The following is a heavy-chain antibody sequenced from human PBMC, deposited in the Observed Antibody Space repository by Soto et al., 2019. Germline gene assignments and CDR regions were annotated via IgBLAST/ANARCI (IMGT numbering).Heavy chain of an antibody. CDR3: TRDASRDSSARGWFDP. Sequence: GSLRLSCAASGFTFRSFTMNWVRQAPGKGLEWVSTISSNSAYIYYTDALRGRYTISRDNAKNSLHLQMNSLRAEDTAVYYCTRDASRDSSARGWFDPWGPGTLVTVSS. D-gene: IGHD6-13*01. J-gene: IGHJ5*02. V-gene: IGHV3-21*01. CDR1: GFTFRSFT. CDR2: ISSNSAYI.